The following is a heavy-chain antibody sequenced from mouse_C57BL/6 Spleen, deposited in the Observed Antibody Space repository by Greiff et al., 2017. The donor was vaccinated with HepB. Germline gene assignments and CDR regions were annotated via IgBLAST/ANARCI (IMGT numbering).Heavy chain of an antibody. V-gene: IGHV3-6*01. D-gene: IGHD4-1*01. CDR3: ARDDWDVGYFDV. J-gene: IGHJ1*03. CDR1: GYSITSGYY. Sequence: DVHLVESGPGLVKPSQSLSLTCSVTGYSITSGYYWNWIRQFPGNKLEWMGYISYDGSNNYNPSLKNRISITRDTSKNQFFLKLNSVTTEDTATYYCARDDWDVGYFDVWGTGTTVTVSS. CDR2: ISYDGSN.